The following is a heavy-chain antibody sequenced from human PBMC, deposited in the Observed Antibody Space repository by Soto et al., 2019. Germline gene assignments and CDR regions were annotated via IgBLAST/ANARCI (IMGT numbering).Heavy chain of an antibody. CDR1: GGTFSRYA. J-gene: IGHJ5*02. Sequence: SVKVSCKASGGTFSRYALSWVRQAPGQGPEWMGGIVPMFGTANYAQKFQGRVTITADESTSTAYMELSSLRSEDTAVYYCARGGDFWSGPHPYNWFDPWGQGTLVTVSS. V-gene: IGHV1-69*13. CDR2: IVPMFGTA. CDR3: ARGGDFWSGPHPYNWFDP. D-gene: IGHD3-3*01.